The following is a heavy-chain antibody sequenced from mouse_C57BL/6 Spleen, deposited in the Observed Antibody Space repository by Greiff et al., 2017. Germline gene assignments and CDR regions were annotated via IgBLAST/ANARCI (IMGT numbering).Heavy chain of an antibody. Sequence: QVHVKQSGAELVRPGASVTLSCKASGYTFTDYEMHWVKQTPVHGLEWIGAIDPETGGTAYNQKFKGKAILTADKSSSTAYMELRSLTSEDSAVYYCTRCGSSGPMDYWGQGTSVTVSS. CDR2: IDPETGGT. CDR3: TRCGSSGPMDY. CDR1: GYTFTDYE. V-gene: IGHV1-15*01. D-gene: IGHD1-1*01. J-gene: IGHJ4*01.